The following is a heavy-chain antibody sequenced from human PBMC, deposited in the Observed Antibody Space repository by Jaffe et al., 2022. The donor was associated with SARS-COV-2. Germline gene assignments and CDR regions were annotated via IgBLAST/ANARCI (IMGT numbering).Heavy chain of an antibody. CDR3: TTDGSGSYYGYYYYYYMDV. D-gene: IGHD3-10*01. Sequence: EVQLVESGGGLVKPGGSLRLSCAASGFTFSNAWMSWVRQAPGKGLEWVGRIKSKTDGGTTDYAAPVKGRFTISRDDSKNTLYLQMNSLKTEDTAVYYCTTDGSGSYYGYYYYYYMDVWGKGTTVTVSS. CDR1: GFTFSNAW. J-gene: IGHJ6*03. CDR2: IKSKTDGGTT. V-gene: IGHV3-15*01.